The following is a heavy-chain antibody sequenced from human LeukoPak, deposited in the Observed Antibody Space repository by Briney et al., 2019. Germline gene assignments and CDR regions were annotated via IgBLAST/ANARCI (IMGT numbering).Heavy chain of an antibody. D-gene: IGHD2-15*01. V-gene: IGHV3-23*01. J-gene: IGHJ4*02. CDR3: AKAPVTTCSGAYCYPFDY. Sequence: GGSLRLSCAASGFTLSSYAMSWVRQGPGKGLEWVSAISVSGNTYHADSVKGRFTISRDSSKNTLYLQMNSLGAEDAAVYYCAKAPVTTCSGAYCYPFDYWGQGTLVTVSS. CDR2: ISVSGNT. CDR1: GFTLSSYA.